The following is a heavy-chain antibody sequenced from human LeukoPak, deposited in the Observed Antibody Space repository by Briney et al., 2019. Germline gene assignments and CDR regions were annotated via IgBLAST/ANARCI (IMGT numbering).Heavy chain of an antibody. CDR3: ARGISQTTVIPIDY. J-gene: IGHJ4*02. CDR1: GYTFTGYY. Sequence: ASVKVSCKASGYTFTGYYMHWVRQAPGQGLEWMGWISAYNGNTYYAQNFQGRVTMTTDTSTSTAYMELRSLKSDDTAIYYCARGISQTTVIPIDYWGQGTLVTVSS. V-gene: IGHV1-18*04. D-gene: IGHD4-17*01. CDR2: ISAYNGNT.